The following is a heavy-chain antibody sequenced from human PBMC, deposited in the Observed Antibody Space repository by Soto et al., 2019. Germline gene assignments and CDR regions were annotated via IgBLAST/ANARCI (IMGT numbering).Heavy chain of an antibody. CDR1: GGSFSGYY. J-gene: IGHJ2*01. CDR3: ATRRAAAGYWYFAL. Sequence: QVQLQQWGAGLLKPSETLSLTCAVYGGSFSGYYWSWIRQPPGKGLEWIGEITHSGSTNYNPSLKSRVTISVDTSKNQFSLKLSSVTAADTAVYYCATRRAAAGYWYFALWGRGTLVTVSS. V-gene: IGHV4-34*01. CDR2: ITHSGST. D-gene: IGHD6-13*01.